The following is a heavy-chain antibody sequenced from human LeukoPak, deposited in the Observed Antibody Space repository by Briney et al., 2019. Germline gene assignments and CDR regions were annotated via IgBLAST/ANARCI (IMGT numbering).Heavy chain of an antibody. J-gene: IGHJ4*02. D-gene: IGHD3-10*01. CDR2: INHSGST. CDR1: GGSFSGYY. V-gene: IGHV4-34*01. CDR3: ARGGRDTMVRGVIPLDY. Sequence: SETLSLTCAVYGGSFSGYYRSWIRQPPGKGVEWIGEINHSGSTNYNPSLKSRVTISVDTSKNQFSLKLSSVTAADTAVYYCARGGRDTMVRGVIPLDYWGQGTLVTVSS.